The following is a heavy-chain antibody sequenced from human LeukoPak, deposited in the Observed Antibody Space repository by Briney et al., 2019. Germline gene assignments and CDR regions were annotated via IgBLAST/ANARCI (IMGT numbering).Heavy chain of an antibody. CDR1: GYSFTSYW. CDR2: IYPGDSDT. V-gene: IGHV5-51*01. Sequence: HGESLKISCKGSGYSFTSYWIGWVRQMPGKGLEWMGIIYPGDSDTRYSPSFQGQVTISADKSISTAYLQWSSLKASDTAMYYCATSYCTPSNCSGFDSWGQGTPVTVSS. J-gene: IGHJ4*02. CDR3: ATSYCTPSNCSGFDS. D-gene: IGHD2-8*01.